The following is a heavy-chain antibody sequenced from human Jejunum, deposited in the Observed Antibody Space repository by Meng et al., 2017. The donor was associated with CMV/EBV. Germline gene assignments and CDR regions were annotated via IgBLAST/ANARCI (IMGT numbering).Heavy chain of an antibody. D-gene: IGHD2-2*01. CDR1: SGSYY. Sequence: SGSYYWTWIRQPPGKGLEWSVYIYYSGSTNYNPALKSRVTVSLDTSKNQFSLKLKSVTAADTAVYYCARAGRYCSSTSCSNWYFDLWGRGTLVTVSS. CDR3: ARAGRYCSSTSCSNWYFDL. J-gene: IGHJ2*01. V-gene: IGHV4-61*01. CDR2: IYYSGST.